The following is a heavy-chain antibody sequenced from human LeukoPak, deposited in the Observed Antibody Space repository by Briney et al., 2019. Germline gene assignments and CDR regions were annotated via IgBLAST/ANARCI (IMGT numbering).Heavy chain of an antibody. Sequence: ASVKVSCKASGYXFTGYYMHWVRQAPGQGHEWMGWINPNSGGTNYAQKFQGRVTMTRDTSISTAYMELSRLRSDDTAVYYCARGIREYYDILTGYYNGGNFDYWGQGTLVTVSS. CDR1: GYXFTGYY. D-gene: IGHD3-9*01. CDR3: ARGIREYYDILTGYYNGGNFDY. J-gene: IGHJ4*02. V-gene: IGHV1-2*02. CDR2: INPNSGGT.